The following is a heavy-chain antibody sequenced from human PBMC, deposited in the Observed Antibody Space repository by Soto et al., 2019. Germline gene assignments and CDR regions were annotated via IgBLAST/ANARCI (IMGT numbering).Heavy chain of an antibody. V-gene: IGHV3-23*01. CDR2: ISGGGGST. D-gene: IGHD1-26*01. J-gene: IGHJ2*01. CDR1: GFTFGAFA. Sequence: GGSLRLSCAASGFTFGAFAMAWVRQRPGNGLEWVSSISGGGGSTYYNTSVRGCFTISRDNSNITLFLQMNNLRAVETADYFFAKTHRATTVVTLYWYFELWGPGTLVTVSS. CDR3: AKTHRATTVVTLYWYFEL.